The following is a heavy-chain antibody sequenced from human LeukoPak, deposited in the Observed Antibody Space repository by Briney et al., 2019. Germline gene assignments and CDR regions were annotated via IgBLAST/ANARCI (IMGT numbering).Heavy chain of an antibody. D-gene: IGHD5-12*01. CDR2: INSDGSST. CDR3: VQSSPTIDH. J-gene: IGHJ4*02. Sequence: GGSLRLSCAASGFTFSSYWMHWVRQAPGKGLVWVSRINSDGSSTTYADSVKGRFTISRDNPKNTLYLQMNSLRAEDTAVYYCVQSSPTIDHWGQGTLVTVSS. V-gene: IGHV3-74*01. CDR1: GFTFSSYW.